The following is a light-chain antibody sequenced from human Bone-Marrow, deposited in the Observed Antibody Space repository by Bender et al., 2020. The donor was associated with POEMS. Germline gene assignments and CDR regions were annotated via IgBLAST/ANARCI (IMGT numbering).Light chain of an antibody. Sequence: NFMLTQPRPVSESPGKTVTISCTGSGGGIATNYVQWYQQRPGSAPTTVIYEDNQRPSGVPDRFSGSIDSSSNPASLTITGLKTEDEAVYYWQSYGSSQALFGGGTWLTVL. CDR3: QSYGSSQAL. CDR1: GGGIATNY. CDR2: EDN. J-gene: IGLJ2*01. V-gene: IGLV6-57*02.